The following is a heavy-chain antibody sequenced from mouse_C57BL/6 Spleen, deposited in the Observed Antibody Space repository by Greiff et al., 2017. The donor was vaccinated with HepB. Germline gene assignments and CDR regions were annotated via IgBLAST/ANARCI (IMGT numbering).Heavy chain of an antibody. CDR1: GYSFTSYY. D-gene: IGHD3-1*01. CDR2: IYPGSGNT. V-gene: IGHV1-66*01. J-gene: IGHJ2*01. CDR3: ARESPYRGYFDY. Sequence: QVQLQQSGPELVKPGASVKISCKASGYSFTSYYIHWVKQRPGQGLEWIGWIYPGSGNTKYNEKFKGKATLTADTSSSTAYMQLSSLTSEDSAVYYCARESPYRGYFDYWGQGTTLTVSS.